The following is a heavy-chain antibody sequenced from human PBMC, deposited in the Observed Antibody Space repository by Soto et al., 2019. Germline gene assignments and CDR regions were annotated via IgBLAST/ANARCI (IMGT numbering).Heavy chain of an antibody. CDR2: INWNSGSI. V-gene: IGHV3-9*01. Sequence: GFTFDDYAMHWVRQVPGKGLEWVSGINWNSGSIGYGDSVKGRFAISRDNAKNSLHLQMNSLSAEDTAFYYCVKDESINWYSGHFRHWGQGTLVTV. CDR3: VKDESINWYSGHFRH. J-gene: IGHJ1*01. D-gene: IGHD6-13*01. CDR1: GFTFDDYA.